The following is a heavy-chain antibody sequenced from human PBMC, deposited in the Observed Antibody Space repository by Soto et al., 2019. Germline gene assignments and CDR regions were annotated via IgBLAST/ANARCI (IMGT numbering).Heavy chain of an antibody. CDR3: GRDLWGYCGTDCYPLDV. CDR2: MYNTGST. V-gene: IGHV4-59*01. CDR1: GGSISRYY. Sequence: PSETLSLTWTVSGGSISRYYWSWIRQPPGKGLEWIGYMYNTGSTVYNPSFKSRVTISVDTSKNQFSLKLNSVTAADTAVYYCGRDLWGYCGTDCYPLDVWGQGTTVTVSS. D-gene: IGHD2-21*02. J-gene: IGHJ6*02.